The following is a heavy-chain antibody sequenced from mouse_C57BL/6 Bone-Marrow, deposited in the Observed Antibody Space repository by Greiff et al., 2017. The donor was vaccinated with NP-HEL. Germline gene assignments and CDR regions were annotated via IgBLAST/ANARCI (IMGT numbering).Heavy chain of an antibody. CDR1: GFTFSSYG. Sequence: VQLQQSGGDLVKPGGSLKLSCAASGFTFSSYGMSWVRQTPDKRLEWVATISSGGSYTYYPDSVKGRFTISRDNAKNTLYLQMSSLKSEDTAMYYCARHEDYWGQGTTLTVSS. CDR2: ISSGGSYT. CDR3: ARHEDY. V-gene: IGHV5-6*01. J-gene: IGHJ2*01.